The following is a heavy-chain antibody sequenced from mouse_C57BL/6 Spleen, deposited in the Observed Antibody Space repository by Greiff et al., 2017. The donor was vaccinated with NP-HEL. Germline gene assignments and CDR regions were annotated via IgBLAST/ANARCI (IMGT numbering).Heavy chain of an antibody. V-gene: IGHV1-63*01. CDR1: GYTFTNYW. Sequence: QVQLQQSGAELVRPGTSVKMSCKASGYTFTNYWIGWAKQRPGHGLEWIGDIYPGGGYTNYNEKFKGKATLTADTSSSTAYMQVSSLTSEDSAMYYGARGYTTAVARYYFDYWGQGTTLTVSS. CDR3: ARGYTTAVARYYFDY. CDR2: IYPGGGYT. J-gene: IGHJ2*01. D-gene: IGHD1-1*01.